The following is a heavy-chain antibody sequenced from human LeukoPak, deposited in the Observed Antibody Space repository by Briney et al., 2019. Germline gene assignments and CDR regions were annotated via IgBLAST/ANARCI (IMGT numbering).Heavy chain of an antibody. CDR1: GFTFSSYA. CDR2: ISYDGSNK. Sequence: GGSLRLSCAASGFTFSSYAMHWVRQAPGKGVEWVAVISYDGSNKYYADSVKGRFTISRDNSKNTLYLQMNSLRAEDTAVYYCARGRWNYIFYWGQGTLVTVSS. V-gene: IGHV3-30*01. D-gene: IGHD1-1*01. CDR3: ARGRWNYIFY. J-gene: IGHJ4*02.